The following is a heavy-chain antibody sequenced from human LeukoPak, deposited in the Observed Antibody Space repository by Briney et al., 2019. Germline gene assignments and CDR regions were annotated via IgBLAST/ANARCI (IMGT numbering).Heavy chain of an antibody. Sequence: AGTLCLTCAASGVSFSSYYWSWIRQPPGKGLEWVGYINYSGSSNYNAALKSRVFISVDDYDKQFSLLLSSVTAADTAVYYCAREGRRSDCSSTSCYAKLYNWFDPWGQGTLVTVSS. CDR1: GVSFSSYY. CDR2: INYSGSS. CDR3: AREGRRSDCSSTSCYAKLYNWFDP. V-gene: IGHV4-59*01. D-gene: IGHD2-2*01. J-gene: IGHJ5*02.